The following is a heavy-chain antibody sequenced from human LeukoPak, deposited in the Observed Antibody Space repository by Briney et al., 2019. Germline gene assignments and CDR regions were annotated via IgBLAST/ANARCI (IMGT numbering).Heavy chain of an antibody. CDR3: ARDRSSSGAFDI. J-gene: IGHJ3*02. D-gene: IGHD6-13*01. CDR1: GFTFSDYY. CDR2: ISSSSSTI. V-gene: IGHV3-11*04. Sequence: GGSLRLSCAASGFTFSDYYMSWIRQAPGKGLEWVSYISSSSSTIYYADSVKGRFTISRDYAKNSLYLQMNSLRAEDTAVYYCARDRSSSGAFDIWGQGTMVTVSS.